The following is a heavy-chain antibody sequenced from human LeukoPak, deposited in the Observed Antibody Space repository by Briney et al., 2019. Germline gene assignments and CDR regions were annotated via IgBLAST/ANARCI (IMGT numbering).Heavy chain of an antibody. V-gene: IGHV4-4*02. CDR2: ISHSGST. CDR1: GGSISSTNW. D-gene: IGHD3-10*01. CDR3: ARIRGSGSYYSDSWFDP. Sequence: SGTLSLTCSVSGGSISSTNWWSWVRRPPGKGLEWIGEISHSGSTNYNPSLKSRVTISVDTSRNQFSLNLSSVTAADTAVYYCARIRGSGSYYSDSWFDPWGQGTLVTVSS. J-gene: IGHJ5*02.